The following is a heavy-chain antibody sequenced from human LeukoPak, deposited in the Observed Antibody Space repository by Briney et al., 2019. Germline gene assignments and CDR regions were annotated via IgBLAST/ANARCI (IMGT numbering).Heavy chain of an antibody. D-gene: IGHD3-22*01. V-gene: IGHV3-7*01. J-gene: IGHJ4*02. Sequence: GGSLRLSCAASGVTFSSYWMSWVRQAPGKGLEWVANIKEDGSEKYYVDSVKGRFTISRDNAKNSVYLQMNSLRAEDTAVYYCARGRFNYDSTGYSSFYYWGQGTLVTVSS. CDR1: GVTFSSYW. CDR2: IKEDGSEK. CDR3: ARGRFNYDSTGYSSFYY.